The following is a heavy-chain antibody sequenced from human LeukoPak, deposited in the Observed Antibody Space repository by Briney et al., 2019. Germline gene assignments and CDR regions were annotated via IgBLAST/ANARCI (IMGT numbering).Heavy chain of an antibody. J-gene: IGHJ6*03. D-gene: IGHD3-10*01. CDR1: GFTFSSYS. CDR2: ISSSSSYI. CDR3: ARAPGAAIWFGELFKAYYMDV. Sequence: GGSLRLSCAASGFTFSSYSMNWVRQAPGKGLEWVSSISSSSSYIYYADSVKGRFTISRDNAKNSLYLQMNSLRAEDTAVYYCARAPGAAIWFGELFKAYYMDVWGKGTTVTISS. V-gene: IGHV3-21*01.